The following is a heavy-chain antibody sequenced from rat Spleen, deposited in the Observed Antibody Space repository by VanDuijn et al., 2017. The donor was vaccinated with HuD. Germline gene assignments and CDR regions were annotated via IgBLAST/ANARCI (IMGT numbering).Heavy chain of an antibody. CDR2: ISYEGSST. J-gene: IGHJ2*01. CDR1: GFTFSDYY. CDR3: ARRGSFDY. V-gene: IGHV5-22*01. Sequence: EVQLVESGGGLVQPGRSLKLSCAASGFTFSDYYMAWVRQAPKKGLEWVASISYEGSSTYYGDSVKGRFTISRDNAKSTLYLQMDSLRSEDTATYYCARRGSFDYWGQGVMVTVSS. D-gene: IGHD1-12*02.